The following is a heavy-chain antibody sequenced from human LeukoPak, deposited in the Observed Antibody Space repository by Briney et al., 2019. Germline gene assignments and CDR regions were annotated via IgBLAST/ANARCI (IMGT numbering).Heavy chain of an antibody. Sequence: SETLSLTCTVSGGSITSSHWWSWVRQPPGKGLEWIGEIYHNGNTNYNPSLKSRVTISLDKSKSQFSLKLTSVTAADTAVYYCARDPVAAAGTAFDYWGQGTLITVSS. CDR3: ARDPVAAAGTAFDY. CDR2: IYHNGNT. CDR1: GGSITSSHW. J-gene: IGHJ4*02. D-gene: IGHD6-13*01. V-gene: IGHV4-4*02.